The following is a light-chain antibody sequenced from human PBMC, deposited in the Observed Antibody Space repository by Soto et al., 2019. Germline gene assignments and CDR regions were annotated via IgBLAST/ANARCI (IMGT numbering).Light chain of an antibody. V-gene: IGKV3-20*01. CDR1: ESIGDY. CDR3: QQYVTSPAIT. CDR2: GAT. Sequence: EIVMTQSPATLSVSPGDRATLPCRASESIGDYLAWYQQKPGQAPRLLIYGATKRTSGTPDRFSGTGSETAFTLAISRLEPGDFAVYYCQQYVTSPAITFGQGTRLEIK. J-gene: IGKJ5*01.